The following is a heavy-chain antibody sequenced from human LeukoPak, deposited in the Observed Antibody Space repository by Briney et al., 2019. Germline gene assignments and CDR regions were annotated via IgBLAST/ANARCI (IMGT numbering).Heavy chain of an antibody. D-gene: IGHD6-13*01. CDR3: AKDGRGSWFGEAT. V-gene: IGHV3-30*18. CDR2: ISYDGSNK. J-gene: IGHJ5*02. Sequence: GRSLRLSCAASGFTFSGYGMQWVRQAPGKGLEWVALISYDGSNKHYADSVKGRFTISRDNSKNTLYLQMDSLRVEDTAVYYCAKDGRGSWFGEATWGQGSLVTVSS. CDR1: GFTFSGYG.